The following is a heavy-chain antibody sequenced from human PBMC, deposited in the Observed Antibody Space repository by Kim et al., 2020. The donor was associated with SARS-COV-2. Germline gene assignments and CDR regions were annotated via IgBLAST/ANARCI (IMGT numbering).Heavy chain of an antibody. D-gene: IGHD6-6*01. V-gene: IGHV1-18*04. CDR1: GYTFTSYG. CDR3: ARAGRGIAARIRLLDY. CDR2: ISAYNGNT. Sequence: ASVKVSCKASGYTFTSYGISWVRQAPGQGLEWMGWISAYNGNTNYAQKLQGRVTMTTDTSTSTAYMELRSLRSDDTAVYYCARAGRGIAARIRLLDYWGQGTLVTVSS. J-gene: IGHJ4*02.